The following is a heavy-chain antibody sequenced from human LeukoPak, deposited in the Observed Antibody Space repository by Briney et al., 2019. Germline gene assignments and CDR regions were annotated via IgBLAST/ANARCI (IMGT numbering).Heavy chain of an antibody. J-gene: IGHJ4*02. Sequence: GASVKVSCKASGYTFTSYGISWVRQAPGQGLEWMGWISAYNGNTNYAQKLQGRVTMTTDTSTSTAYMELSSLRSEDTAVYYCARDSYYYGSGSHDTRPDYWGQGTLVTVSS. CDR2: ISAYNGNT. D-gene: IGHD3-10*01. CDR1: GYTFTSYG. CDR3: ARDSYYYGSGSHDTRPDY. V-gene: IGHV1-18*01.